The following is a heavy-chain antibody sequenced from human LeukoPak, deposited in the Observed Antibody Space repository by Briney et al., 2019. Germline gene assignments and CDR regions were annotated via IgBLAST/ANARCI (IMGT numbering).Heavy chain of an antibody. CDR2: ISSSSTYI. D-gene: IGHD1-26*01. J-gene: IGHJ4*01. CDR3: VRDRGGIFDY. V-gene: IGHV3-21*01. CDR1: EFTFSSYR. Sequence: GGSLRLSCAASEFTFSSYRMNGVRQAPGKGLEWVSSISSSSTYIYYADSVKGQFTISRDNAKNSLYLQMSSLRAEDTAVYYCVRDRGGIFDYWGHGTLVTVSS.